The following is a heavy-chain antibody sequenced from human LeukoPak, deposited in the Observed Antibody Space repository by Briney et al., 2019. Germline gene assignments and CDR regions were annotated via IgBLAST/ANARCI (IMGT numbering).Heavy chain of an antibody. CDR3: TREGLVATIDY. Sequence: ASVKVSCKASGYTFTSYDINWVRQATGQGLEWMGWMNPNSGNTGYAQKFQGRVTITRNTSISTAYMELSSLRSEDTAVYYCTREGLVATIDYWGQGTLVTVSS. CDR2: MNPNSGNT. V-gene: IGHV1-8*03. J-gene: IGHJ4*02. CDR1: GYTFTSYD. D-gene: IGHD5-12*01.